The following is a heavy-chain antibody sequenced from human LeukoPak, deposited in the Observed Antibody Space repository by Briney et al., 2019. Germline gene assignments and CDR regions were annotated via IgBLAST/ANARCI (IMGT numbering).Heavy chain of an antibody. D-gene: IGHD4-23*01. CDR2: ISSSGSTI. Sequence: GGSLRLSCAASGFTFSDYYMSWIRQAPGKGLEWVSYISSSGSTIYYADSVKGRFTISRDNSKNTLYLQMNSLRAEDTAVYYCARADYGGSSDAFDIWGQGTMVTVSS. J-gene: IGHJ3*02. V-gene: IGHV3-11*04. CDR3: ARADYGGSSDAFDI. CDR1: GFTFSDYY.